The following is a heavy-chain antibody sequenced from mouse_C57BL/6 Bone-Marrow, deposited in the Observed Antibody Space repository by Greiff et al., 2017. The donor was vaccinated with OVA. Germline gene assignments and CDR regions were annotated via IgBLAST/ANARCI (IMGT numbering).Heavy chain of an antibody. CDR1: GYTFTSYG. J-gene: IGHJ4*01. Sequence: QVHVKQSGAELARPGASVKLSCKASGYTFTSYGISWVKQRTGQGLEWIGEIYPRSGNTYYNEKFKGKATLTADKSSSTAYMELRSLTSEDSAVYFCAREGRYGSPSYYAMEYWGQGTSVTVSS. D-gene: IGHD1-1*01. CDR2: IYPRSGNT. CDR3: AREGRYGSPSYYAMEY. V-gene: IGHV1-81*01.